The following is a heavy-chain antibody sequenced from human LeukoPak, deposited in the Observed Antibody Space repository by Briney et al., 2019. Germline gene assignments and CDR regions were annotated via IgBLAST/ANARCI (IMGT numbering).Heavy chain of an antibody. V-gene: IGHV3-21*01. J-gene: IGHJ4*02. D-gene: IGHD3-10*01. Sequence: PGGSQRLSCAASGFTFSSYSMNWVRQAPGKGLEWVSSISSSSSYIYYADSVKGRSTISRDNSKNTLYLEMNSLRAEDTAVYYCAKDIGSYYDYWGQGILVTVSS. CDR1: GFTFSSYS. CDR2: ISSSSSYI. CDR3: AKDIGSYYDY.